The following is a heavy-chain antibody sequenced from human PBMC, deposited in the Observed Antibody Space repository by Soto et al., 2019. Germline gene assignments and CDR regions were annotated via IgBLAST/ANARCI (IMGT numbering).Heavy chain of an antibody. CDR2: ISGSGIST. CDR3: AKEYEYSSGWERIDY. J-gene: IGHJ4*02. V-gene: IGHV3-23*01. D-gene: IGHD6-19*01. CDR1: GFTFSSYA. Sequence: EVLLLESGGGLVQSGGSLRLSCAASGFTFSSYAMSWVRQAPGKGLEWVSAISGSGISTYYADSVKGRFTISRDNSKNTLYLQMNSLRAEDTAVYYCAKEYEYSSGWERIDYWGQGTLVTVSS.